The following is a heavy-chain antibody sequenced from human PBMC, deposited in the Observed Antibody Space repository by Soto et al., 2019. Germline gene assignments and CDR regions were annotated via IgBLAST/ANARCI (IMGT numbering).Heavy chain of an antibody. CDR3: ASGRVGELRA. CDR2: LNSDGTSV. Sequence: EVQLVESGGGLVRPGGSLRLSCTASGLTFSSSWMHWVRQAPGKGLMWVSRLNSDGTSVTYADSVKGRFTISRDNAKNTLFLQMNSLRDEDTAMYFCASGRVGELRAWGQGTLVSVSS. V-gene: IGHV3-74*01. J-gene: IGHJ5*02. D-gene: IGHD3-10*01. CDR1: GLTFSSSW.